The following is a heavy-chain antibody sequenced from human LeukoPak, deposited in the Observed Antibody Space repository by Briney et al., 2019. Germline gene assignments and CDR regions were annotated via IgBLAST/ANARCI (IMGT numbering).Heavy chain of an antibody. Sequence: GASVKVSCKASGYTFTRSDINWVRQAPGQGLEWMGGIIPIFGTANYAQKFQGRVTITADESTSTAYMELSSLRSEDTAVYYCARDSGYSNYDPGHRYYYYMDVWGKGTTVTVSS. D-gene: IGHD4-11*01. CDR1: GYTFTRSD. CDR3: ARDSGYSNYDPGHRYYYYMDV. J-gene: IGHJ6*03. V-gene: IGHV1-69*13. CDR2: IIPIFGTA.